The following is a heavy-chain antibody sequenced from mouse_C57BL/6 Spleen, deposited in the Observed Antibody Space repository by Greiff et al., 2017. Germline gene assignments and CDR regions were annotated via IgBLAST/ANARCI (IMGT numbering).Heavy chain of an antibody. V-gene: IGHV1-55*01. D-gene: IGHD1-1*01. CDR1: GYTFTSYW. CDR3: AREDYYGSSSKAWFAY. CDR2: IYPGSGST. Sequence: QVQLQQPGAELVKPGASVKMSCKASGYTFTSYWITWVKQRPGQSLEWIGDIYPGSGSTNYNEKFKSKATLTVDTSYITAYMQLSILTSEDSAFYFCAREDYYGSSSKAWFAYWGQGTLVTVSA. J-gene: IGHJ3*01.